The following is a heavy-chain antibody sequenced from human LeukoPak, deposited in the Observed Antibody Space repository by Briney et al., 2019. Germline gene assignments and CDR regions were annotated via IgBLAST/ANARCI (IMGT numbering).Heavy chain of an antibody. CDR1: GYTFTSYG. J-gene: IGHJ4*02. D-gene: IGHD5-12*01. CDR2: ISANSGGT. Sequence: ASVKVSCKASGYTFTSYGISWVRQAPGQGLEWMGWISANSGGTKYAQKFQGRVTMTRDTSISTAYMELSRLRSDDTAVYYCARDSGYSGYDYWAFFDYWGQGTLVTVSS. CDR3: ARDSGYSGYDYWAFFDY. V-gene: IGHV1-2*02.